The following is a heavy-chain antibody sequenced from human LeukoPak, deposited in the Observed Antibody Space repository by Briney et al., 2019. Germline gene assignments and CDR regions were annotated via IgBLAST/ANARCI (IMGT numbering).Heavy chain of an antibody. CDR3: ARDPAAAGTGGGY. V-gene: IGHV1-69*04. D-gene: IGHD6-13*01. CDR2: IILILGIA. CDR1: GGTFSSYA. J-gene: IGHJ4*02. Sequence: ASVKVSCKASGGTFSSYAISWVRQAPGQGLEWMGRIILILGIANYAQKFQGRVTITADKSTSTAYMELSSLRSEDTAVYYCARDPAAAGTGGGYWGQGTLVTVSS.